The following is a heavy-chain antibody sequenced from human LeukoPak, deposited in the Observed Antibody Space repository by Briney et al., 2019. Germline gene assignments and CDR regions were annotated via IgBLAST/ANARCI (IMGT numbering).Heavy chain of an antibody. D-gene: IGHD6-19*01. J-gene: IGHJ4*02. CDR3: ARPYSSGWKDNFDY. V-gene: IGHV3-7*03. Sequence: QTGGSLRLSCAASGFTFSSSWMSWVRQAPGKGLEWVANIKQYGREKYYVDSVKGRFTISTDNAKNSLYLQMNSLRAENTAVYYCARPYSSGWKDNFDYWGQGTLVTVSS. CDR2: IKQYGREK. CDR1: GFTFSSSW.